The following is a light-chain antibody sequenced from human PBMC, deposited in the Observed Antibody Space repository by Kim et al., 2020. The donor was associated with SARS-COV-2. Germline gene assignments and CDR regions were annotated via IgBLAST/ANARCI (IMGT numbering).Light chain of an antibody. Sequence: RVTISCSGGSSNIGSNYVYWYQQLPGTALKLLIYRNNQRPSGVPDRFSGSKSGTSASLAISGLRSEDEADYYCAAWDDSLSGHVVFGGGTQLTVL. CDR2: RNN. CDR1: SSNIGSNY. V-gene: IGLV1-47*01. J-gene: IGLJ2*01. CDR3: AAWDDSLSGHVV.